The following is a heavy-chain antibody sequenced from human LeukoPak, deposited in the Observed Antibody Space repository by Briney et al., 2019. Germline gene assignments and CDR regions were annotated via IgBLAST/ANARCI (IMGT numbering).Heavy chain of an antibody. CDR1: GGSISSYY. Sequence: SETLSLTCTVSGGSISSYYWSWIRQPAGKGLEWIGRIYTSGSTNYNPSLKSRVTMSVDTSKNQFSLKLSSVTAADTAVYYCARVWSAAGTRGYYYYYGMDVWGQGTTVTVSS. J-gene: IGHJ6*02. V-gene: IGHV4-4*07. D-gene: IGHD6-13*01. CDR3: ARVWSAAGTRGYYYYYGMDV. CDR2: IYTSGST.